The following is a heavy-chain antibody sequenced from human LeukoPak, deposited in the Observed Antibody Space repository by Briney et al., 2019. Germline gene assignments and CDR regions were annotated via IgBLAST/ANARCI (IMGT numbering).Heavy chain of an antibody. J-gene: IGHJ4*02. CDR1: GFTFSSYA. D-gene: IGHD7-27*01. Sequence: PGGSLRLSCAASGFTFSSYAMSWVRQAPGKGLGWVSAISGSGGSTYYADSVKGRFTISRDNSKNTLYLQMNSLRAEDTAVYYCAKDLDWDANWGSGVGWGQGTLVTVSS. V-gene: IGHV3-23*01. CDR2: ISGSGGST. CDR3: AKDLDWDANWGSGVG.